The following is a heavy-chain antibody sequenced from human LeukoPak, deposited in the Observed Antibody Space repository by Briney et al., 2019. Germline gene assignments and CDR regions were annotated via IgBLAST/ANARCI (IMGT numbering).Heavy chain of an antibody. D-gene: IGHD6-13*01. V-gene: IGHV1-2*02. Sequence: ASVKVSCKASGYTXTGYYMHWVRQAPGQGLEWMGWINPNSGGTNYAQKFQGRVTMTRGTSISTAYMELSSLSSDDTAVYYCARAQSSSWYYFDYWGQGTLVTVSS. CDR1: GYTXTGYY. J-gene: IGHJ4*02. CDR2: INPNSGGT. CDR3: ARAQSSSWYYFDY.